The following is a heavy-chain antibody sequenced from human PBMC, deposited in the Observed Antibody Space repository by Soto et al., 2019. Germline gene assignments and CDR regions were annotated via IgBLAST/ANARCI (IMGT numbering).Heavy chain of an antibody. CDR2: INHSGST. J-gene: IGHJ5*02. D-gene: IGHD6-6*01. CDR3: ARGISSSSGPQNWFDP. V-gene: IGHV4-34*01. CDR1: GGSFSGYY. Sequence: SETLSLTCAVYGGSFSGYYWSWIRQPPGKGLEWIGEINHSGSTNYNPSLKRRVTISVDTSKNKFSLKLSLVTAADTAVYYCARGISSSSGPQNWFDPWGQGTLVTVSS.